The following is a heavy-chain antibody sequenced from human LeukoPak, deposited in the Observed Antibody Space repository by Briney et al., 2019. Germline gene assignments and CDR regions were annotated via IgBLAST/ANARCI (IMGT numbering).Heavy chain of an antibody. V-gene: IGHV4-61*08. J-gene: IGHJ4*02. CDR2: IYYSGST. CDR1: GGSISSGGYY. CDR3: ASNFYGSGSSNN. Sequence: SETLSLTCTVSGGSISSGGYYWSWIRQPPGKGLEWIGYIYYSGSTNYNPSLKSRVTISVDTSKNQFSLKLSSVTAADTAVYYCASNFYGSGSSNNWGQGTLVTVSS. D-gene: IGHD3-10*01.